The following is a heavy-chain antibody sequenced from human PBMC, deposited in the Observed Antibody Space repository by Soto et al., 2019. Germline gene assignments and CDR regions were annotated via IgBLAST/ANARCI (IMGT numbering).Heavy chain of an antibody. J-gene: IGHJ5*02. CDR1: GDSIISSDFY. Sequence: PSETLSLTCTVSGDSIISSDFYWGWVRQPPGKGLEWIGSIFYLGSLYYNPSLKSRVTMSVDTSKNQFSLRLRSVTAADTALYFCARRSLALRKNNWFDPWGQGIMVTVSS. D-gene: IGHD3-3*02. V-gene: IGHV4-39*01. CDR2: IFYLGSL. CDR3: ARRSLALRKNNWFDP.